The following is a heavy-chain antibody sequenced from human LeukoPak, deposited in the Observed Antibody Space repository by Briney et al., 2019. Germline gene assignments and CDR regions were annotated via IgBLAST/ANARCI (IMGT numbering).Heavy chain of an antibody. J-gene: IGHJ6*03. CDR2: ISSTGSYI. Sequence: GGSLRLSCAASGFTFSSYSMNWVRQAPGKGLEWVSSISSTGSYIYYADSVKGRFTISRDNAKSSLYLQVNSLRAEDTAVYYCARVLRYCSGGNCYSGGLGYMDVWGKGTTVTISS. V-gene: IGHV3-21*04. CDR3: ARVLRYCSGGNCYSGGLGYMDV. CDR1: GFTFSSYS. D-gene: IGHD2-15*01.